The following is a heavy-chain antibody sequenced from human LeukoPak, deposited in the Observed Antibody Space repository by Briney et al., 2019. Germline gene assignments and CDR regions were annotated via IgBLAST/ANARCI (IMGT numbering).Heavy chain of an antibody. J-gene: IGHJ4*02. D-gene: IGHD4-23*01. CDR1: GGSISSGSYY. CDR3: ARLAAGMTTVVTYFDY. V-gene: IGHV4-61*02. Sequence: SEILSLTCTVSGGSISSGSYYWSWIRQPAGKGLEWIGRIYTSGSTNYNPSLKSRVTISVDTSKNQFSLKLSSVTAADTAVYYCARLAAGMTTVVTYFDYWGQGTLVTVSS. CDR2: IYTSGST.